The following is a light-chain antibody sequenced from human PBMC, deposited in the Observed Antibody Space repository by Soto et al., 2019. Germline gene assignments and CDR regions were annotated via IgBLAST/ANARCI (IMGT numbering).Light chain of an antibody. CDR1: TSNTGNNY. Sequence: QSVLTQPPSVSAAPGQRVTISCSGSTSNTGNNYVSWYQQLPGTAPKLLIYETDKRPSGIPDRFSGSKSGTSATLGISGLQTGDESDYYCATWDSSLAAHVFGTGTKVTVL. CDR3: ATWDSSLAAHV. V-gene: IGLV1-51*02. CDR2: ETD. J-gene: IGLJ1*01.